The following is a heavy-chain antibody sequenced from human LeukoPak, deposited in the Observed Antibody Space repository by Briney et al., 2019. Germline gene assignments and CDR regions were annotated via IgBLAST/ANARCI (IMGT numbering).Heavy chain of an antibody. Sequence: GGSLRLSCAASGFTVSIYYMIWVRQAPGKGLECVSDIYSGGSTYYADSVKGRFAVSRDNPKNTLYLQMNSLRAEDTAMYYCARGLGYCTSTTCLLPFQHWRGGTLVTVSS. CDR3: ARGLGYCTSTTCLLPFQH. V-gene: IGHV3-53*01. CDR2: IYSGGST. CDR1: GFTVSIYY. D-gene: IGHD2-2*01. J-gene: IGHJ4*02.